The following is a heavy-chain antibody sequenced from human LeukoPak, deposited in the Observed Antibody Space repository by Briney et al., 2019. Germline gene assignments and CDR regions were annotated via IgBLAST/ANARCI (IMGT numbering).Heavy chain of an antibody. V-gene: IGHV3-21*01. Sequence: GGSLRLSCAASRFTFSSYSMNWVRQAPGKGLEWVSSISSSSSYIYYADSVKGRFTISRDNAKNSLYLQMNSLRAEDTAVYYCARLMVYARFGAFDIWGQGTMVTVSS. CDR2: ISSSSSYI. D-gene: IGHD2-8*01. CDR3: ARLMVYARFGAFDI. CDR1: RFTFSSYS. J-gene: IGHJ3*02.